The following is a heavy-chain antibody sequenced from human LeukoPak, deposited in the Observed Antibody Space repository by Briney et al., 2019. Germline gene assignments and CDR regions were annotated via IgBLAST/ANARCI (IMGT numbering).Heavy chain of an antibody. J-gene: IGHJ4*02. Sequence: PGGSLRLSCATSGFTFSSYGMHWVRQAPGKGLEWVAVTLNDGRRKYYADSVKGRFTISRDNAKNSLFLQMNSLRDGDTAVYYCVRDLQWAFDCWGQGTLVSVSS. CDR1: GFTFSSYG. V-gene: IGHV3-30*03. D-gene: IGHD4-11*01. CDR3: VRDLQWAFDC. CDR2: TLNDGRRK.